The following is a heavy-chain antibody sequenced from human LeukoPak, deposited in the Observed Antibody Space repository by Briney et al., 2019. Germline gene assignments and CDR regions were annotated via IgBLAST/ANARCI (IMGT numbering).Heavy chain of an antibody. D-gene: IGHD2-2*02. V-gene: IGHV4-31*03. J-gene: IGHJ3*02. CDR1: GGSISSGGYY. CDR2: IYYSGST. CDR3: ARVVPAAIDAFDI. Sequence: SETLSLTCTVSGGSISSGGYYWSWIRQHPGKGLEWLGYIYYSGSTYYNPSLKSRVTISVDTSKNQFSLKLSSVTAADTAVYYCARVVPAAIDAFDIWGQGTMVTVSS.